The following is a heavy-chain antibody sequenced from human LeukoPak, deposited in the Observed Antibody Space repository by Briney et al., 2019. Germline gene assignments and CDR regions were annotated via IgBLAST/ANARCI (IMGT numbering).Heavy chain of an antibody. CDR3: AREIVVVPAAMAYYYYYGMDV. V-gene: IGHV1-69*13. Sequence: ASVKVSCKASGGTFSSYAISWVRQAPGQGLEWMGGIIPIFGTANYAQKFQGRVTITADESTSTAYMELSSLRSEDTAVYYCAREIVVVPAAMAYYYYYGMDVWGQGTTVTVSS. J-gene: IGHJ6*02. CDR2: IIPIFGTA. CDR1: GGTFSSYA. D-gene: IGHD2-2*01.